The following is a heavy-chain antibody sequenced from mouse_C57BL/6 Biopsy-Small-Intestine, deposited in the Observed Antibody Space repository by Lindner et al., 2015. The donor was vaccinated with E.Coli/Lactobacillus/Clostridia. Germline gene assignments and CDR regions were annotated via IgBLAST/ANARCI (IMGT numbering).Heavy chain of an antibody. D-gene: IGHD2-14*01. J-gene: IGHJ2*01. CDR1: GFTFNTYA. Sequence: VQLQESGGGLVQPKGSLKLSCAASGFTFNTYAMHWVRQAPGKGLEWIARIRSKSNNYATYYADSVKDRFTISRDDSQSMLYLQMNNLKTEDTAMYYCVRGGTSYYFDYWSQGTTLTVSS. CDR3: VRGGTSYYFDY. CDR2: IRSKSNNYAT. V-gene: IGHV10-3*01.